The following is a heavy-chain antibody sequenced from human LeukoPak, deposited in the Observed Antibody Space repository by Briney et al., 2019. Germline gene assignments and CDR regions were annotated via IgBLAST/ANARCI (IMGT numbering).Heavy chain of an antibody. CDR1: GGSISSYY. V-gene: IGHV4-39*01. Sequence: SETLSLTCTVSGGSISSYYWGWIRQPPGKGLEWIGSIYYSGSTYYNPSLKSRVTISVDTSKNQFSLKLSSVTAADTAVYYCASGSYKDPIDYWGQGTLVTVSS. D-gene: IGHD1-26*01. CDR3: ASGSYKDPIDY. CDR2: IYYSGST. J-gene: IGHJ4*02.